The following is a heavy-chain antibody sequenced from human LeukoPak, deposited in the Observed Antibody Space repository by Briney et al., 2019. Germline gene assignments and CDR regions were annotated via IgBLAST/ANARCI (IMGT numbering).Heavy chain of an antibody. J-gene: IGHJ4*02. Sequence: ASVKVSCKASGYTFTGYYMHWVRQAPGQGLEWMGWINPNSGGTNYAQKFQGRVTMTRVTSISTAYMELSRLRSDDTAVYYCAREGPYCSSTSCYRPFDYWGQGTLVTVSS. V-gene: IGHV1-2*02. D-gene: IGHD2-2*02. CDR3: AREGPYCSSTSCYRPFDY. CDR2: INPNSGGT. CDR1: GYTFTGYY.